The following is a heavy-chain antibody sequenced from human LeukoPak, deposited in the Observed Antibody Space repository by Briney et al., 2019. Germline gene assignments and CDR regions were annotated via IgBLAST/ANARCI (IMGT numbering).Heavy chain of an antibody. CDR1: GFTFSSYG. CDR3: AKGGKWDVTPFDY. Sequence: GGSLRLSCAASGFTFSSYGMHWVRQAPGKGLEWVAVISYDGSNKYYADSVKGRFTISRDNSKNTLYLQMNSLRAEDTAAYYCAKGGKWDVTPFDYWGQGTLVTVSS. J-gene: IGHJ4*02. D-gene: IGHD1-26*01. CDR2: ISYDGSNK. V-gene: IGHV3-30*18.